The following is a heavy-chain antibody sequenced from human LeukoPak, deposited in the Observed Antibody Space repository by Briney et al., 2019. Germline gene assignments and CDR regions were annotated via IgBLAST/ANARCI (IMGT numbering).Heavy chain of an antibody. D-gene: IGHD1-1*01. CDR2: INHSGST. Sequence: SQTLSLTCTVSGGSISSGGYYWSWIRQPPGRGLEWIGEINHSGSTNYNPSLKSRVTISVDTSKNQFSLKLSSVTAADTAVYYCARSPEKYDHFDYWGQGTLVTVSS. CDR1: GGSISSGGYY. CDR3: ARSPEKYDHFDY. J-gene: IGHJ4*02. V-gene: IGHV4-30-2*01.